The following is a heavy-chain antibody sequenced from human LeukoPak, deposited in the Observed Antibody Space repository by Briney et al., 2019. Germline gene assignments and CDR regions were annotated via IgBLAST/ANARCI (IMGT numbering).Heavy chain of an antibody. CDR2: INPNSGGT. Sequence: GASVKVSCKASGYTFTDYYMHWVRQAPGQGLEWMGWINPNSGGTNYAQKFQGRVTMTRDTSISTAYMELGRLRSDDTAVYYCARAAAAGRGYNWFDPWGQGTLVTVSS. V-gene: IGHV1-2*02. CDR1: GYTFTDYY. CDR3: ARAAAAGRGYNWFDP. D-gene: IGHD6-13*01. J-gene: IGHJ5*02.